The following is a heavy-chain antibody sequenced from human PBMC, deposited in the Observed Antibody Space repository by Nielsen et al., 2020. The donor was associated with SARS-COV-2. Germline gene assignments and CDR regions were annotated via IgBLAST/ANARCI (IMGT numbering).Heavy chain of an antibody. V-gene: IGHV1-69*04. Sequence: SVKVSCKASGYTFTSYAISWVRQAPGQGLEWMGRIIPILGIANYAQKFQGRVTITADESTSTAYMELSSLRSEDTAVYYCARAAMAHTYYYYYYGMDVWGQGTTVTVSS. CDR2: IIPILGIA. J-gene: IGHJ6*02. CDR3: ARAAMAHTYYYYYYGMDV. CDR1: GYTFTSYA. D-gene: IGHD5-18*01.